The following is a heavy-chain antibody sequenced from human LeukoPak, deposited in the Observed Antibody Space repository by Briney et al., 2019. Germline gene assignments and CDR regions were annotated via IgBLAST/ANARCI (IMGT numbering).Heavy chain of an antibody. CDR2: INAGNDKT. D-gene: IGHD2-21*02. CDR3: ARDTGVVVTASTSHDY. Sequence: GASVKVSCKASGYTFTSYAIHWVRQASGQSLEWMGWINAGNDKTKYSQDFQGKVTITWDTSASTAYMELSSLRSEDTAVYFCARDTGVVVTASTSHDYWRQGTLVTVSS. J-gene: IGHJ4*02. V-gene: IGHV1-3*01. CDR1: GYTFTSYA.